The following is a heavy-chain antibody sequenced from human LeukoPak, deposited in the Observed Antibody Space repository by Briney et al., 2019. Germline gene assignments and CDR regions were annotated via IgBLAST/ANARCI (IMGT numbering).Heavy chain of an antibody. D-gene: IGHD6-13*01. V-gene: IGHV3-15*01. J-gene: IGHJ4*02. CDR1: GFAFSDAW. CDR2: IKSKSDGGKT. CDR3: ATERYTSSWYFDY. Sequence: PGGSLRLSCAASGFAFSDAWMSWVRQAPGKELEWVGRIKSKSDGGKTDYAAPVKGRFTISRDDSKNTLYLQMNSLKIEDTAVYYCATERYTSSWYFDYWGQGTLVAVSS.